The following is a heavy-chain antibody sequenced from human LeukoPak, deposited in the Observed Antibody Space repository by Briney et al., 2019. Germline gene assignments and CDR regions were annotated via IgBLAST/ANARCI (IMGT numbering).Heavy chain of an antibody. CDR1: GYTFTSYG. J-gene: IGHJ4*02. CDR3: ARDMAPIAAPPFDY. V-gene: IGHV1-18*01. D-gene: IGHD6-13*01. Sequence: GASVKVSCKASGYTFTSYGISWVRQAPGQGLEWMGWISAYNGNTNYAQKLQGRVTMTTDTSTSTAYMELRSLRSDDTAVYYCARDMAPIAAPPFDYWGQGTLVTVSP. CDR2: ISAYNGNT.